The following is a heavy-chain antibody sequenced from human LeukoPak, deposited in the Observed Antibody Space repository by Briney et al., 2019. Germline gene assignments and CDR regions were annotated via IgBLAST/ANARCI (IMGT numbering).Heavy chain of an antibody. CDR2: ISGYSVTT. CDR3: AKHYGDYFLDF. Sequence: GGSLRLSCAASGFTFSNSAMSWVRQSPGKGLEWVSFISGYSVTTYYADSVQGRFTVSRDNSKKTLYLQMHNLRDEDTAIYYCAKHYGDYFLDFWGEGTLVTVSS. D-gene: IGHD4-17*01. V-gene: IGHV3-23*01. J-gene: IGHJ4*02. CDR1: GFTFSNSA.